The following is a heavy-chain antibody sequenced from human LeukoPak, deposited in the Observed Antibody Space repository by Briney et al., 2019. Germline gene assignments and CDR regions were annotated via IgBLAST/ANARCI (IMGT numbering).Heavy chain of an antibody. J-gene: IGHJ4*02. CDR1: GFTFSSYS. D-gene: IGHD2-2*02. CDR3: AKTDCTSSSCYTIDS. Sequence: GGSLRLSCAASGFTFSSYSMNWVRQAPGKGLEWVSYISSSGSTIYYADSVKGRFTISRDNAKNSLYLQMNSLRAEDTAVYYCAKTDCTSSSCYTIDSWGQGTLVTVSS. V-gene: IGHV3-48*04. CDR2: ISSSGSTI.